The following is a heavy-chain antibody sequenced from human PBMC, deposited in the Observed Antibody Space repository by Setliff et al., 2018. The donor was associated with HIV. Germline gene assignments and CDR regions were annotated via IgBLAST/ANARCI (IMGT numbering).Heavy chain of an antibody. CDR1: GFTFDDYG. CDR3: AKDRYYDSSGSPFDY. D-gene: IGHD3-22*01. J-gene: IGHJ4*02. V-gene: IGHV3-20*04. Sequence: AGGSLRLSCAASGFTFDDYGMSWVRQAPGKGLEWVSGINWNGGSTGYADSVKGRFTISRDNAKNSLYLQMNSLRAEDTALYYCAKDRYYDSSGSPFDYWGQGTLVTVSS. CDR2: INWNGGST.